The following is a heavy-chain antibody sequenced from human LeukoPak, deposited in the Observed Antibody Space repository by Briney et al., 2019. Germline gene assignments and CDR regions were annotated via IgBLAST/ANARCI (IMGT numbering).Heavy chain of an antibody. V-gene: IGHV1-2*06. Sequence: ASVKVSCKASGYTFTGYYMHWVRQAPGQGLEWMGRINPNSGGTNYAQKFQGRVTMTRDTSISTAYMELSRLRSDDTAVYYCAREGNTGSQEGMDVWGQGTTVTVSS. D-gene: IGHD1-26*01. CDR3: AREGNTGSQEGMDV. J-gene: IGHJ6*02. CDR1: GYTFTGYY. CDR2: INPNSGGT.